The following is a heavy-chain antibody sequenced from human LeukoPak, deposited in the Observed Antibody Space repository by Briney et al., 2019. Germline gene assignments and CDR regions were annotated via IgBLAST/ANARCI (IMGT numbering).Heavy chain of an antibody. CDR3: ATSRGGGGYFDL. V-gene: IGHV3-33*01. J-gene: IGHJ2*01. D-gene: IGHD3-16*01. CDR1: KFTFSSYD. Sequence: GGSLRLSCAASKFTFSSYDMHWVRQAPGKGLEWVAVIWYDGSNKYSADSVKGRFTISRDNSKNTLFLQMNSLRAGDTAVYYCATSRGGGGYFDLWGRGTLVTVSS. CDR2: IWYDGSNK.